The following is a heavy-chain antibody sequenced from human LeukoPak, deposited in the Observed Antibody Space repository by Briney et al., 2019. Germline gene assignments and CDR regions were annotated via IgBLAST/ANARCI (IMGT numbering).Heavy chain of an antibody. D-gene: IGHD3-16*01. CDR3: ATDHGRITFGGVGAGGYFDY. Sequence: ASVKVSCKVSGYTLTELSMHWVRQAPGKGLEWMGGFDPEDGETIYAQKFQGRVTMTEDTSTDTAYMELSSLRSEDTAVYYCATDHGRITFGGVGAGGYFDYWGQGTLVTVSS. J-gene: IGHJ4*02. V-gene: IGHV1-24*01. CDR1: GYTLTELS. CDR2: FDPEDGET.